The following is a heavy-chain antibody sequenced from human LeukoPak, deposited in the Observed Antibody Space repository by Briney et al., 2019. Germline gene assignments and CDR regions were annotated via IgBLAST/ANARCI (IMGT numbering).Heavy chain of an antibody. CDR1: GGSISSYY. D-gene: IGHD3-10*01. CDR2: IYYSGST. Sequence: PSETLSLTCTVSGGSISSYYWSWIRQPPGKGLEWIGYIYYSGSTNYNPSLESRVTISVDTSKNQFSLKLSSVTAADTAVYYCASTTTYYYGSGSQYYFDYWGQGTLVTVSS. J-gene: IGHJ4*02. CDR3: ASTTTYYYGSGSQYYFDY. V-gene: IGHV4-59*01.